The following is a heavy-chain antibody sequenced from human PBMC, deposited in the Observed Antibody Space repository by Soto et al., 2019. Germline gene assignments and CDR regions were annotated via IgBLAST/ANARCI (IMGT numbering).Heavy chain of an antibody. CDR3: ARERQAAPGPPRNFLAV. CDR2: MYFSGTT. J-gene: IGHJ4*02. CDR1: GVSLSSGGFY. V-gene: IGHV4-31*03. D-gene: IGHD1-7*01. Sequence: QVQLRESGPGLVKASETLALTCSVSGVSLSSGGFYWSWIRMTPGKGLVWIGHMYFSGTTYYNPSLRGRLTMPVDPSKNQYSLRLTSVTAADTAVYFCARERQAAPGPPRNFLAVWGQGILVTVSS.